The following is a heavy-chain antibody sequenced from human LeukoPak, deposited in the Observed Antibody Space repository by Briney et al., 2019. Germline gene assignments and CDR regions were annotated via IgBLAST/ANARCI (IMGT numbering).Heavy chain of an antibody. CDR2: ISGSGGST. D-gene: IGHD3-22*01. J-gene: IGHJ4*02. V-gene: IGHV3-23*01. CDR3: AKDRTYYYDSSGDEPDY. Sequence: GGSLRLSCAASGFTFSSYAMSWVRQAPGKGLEWVSAISGSGGSTYYADSVKGRFTISRDNSKNTLYLQMNSLRAEDTAVYYCAKDRTYYYDSSGDEPDYWGQGTLVTVSS. CDR1: GFTFSSYA.